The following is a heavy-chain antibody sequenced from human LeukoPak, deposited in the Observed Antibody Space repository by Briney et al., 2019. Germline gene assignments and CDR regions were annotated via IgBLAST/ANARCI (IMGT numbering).Heavy chain of an antibody. D-gene: IGHD5-18*01. CDR1: GGSFSGYY. V-gene: IGHV4-34*01. Sequence: PSETLSLTCGVSGGSFSGYYWNWIRQPPGKGLEWIGEINHSGSTNYNPSLKSRVTISVDTSKNQFSLKLSSVTAADTAVYYCARGALIRRIQLWFAANYYFDYWGQGTLVTVSS. CDR2: INHSGST. CDR3: ARGALIRRIQLWFAANYYFDY. J-gene: IGHJ4*02.